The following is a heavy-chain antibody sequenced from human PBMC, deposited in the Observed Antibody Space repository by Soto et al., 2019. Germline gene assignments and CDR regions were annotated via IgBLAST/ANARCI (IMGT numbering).Heavy chain of an antibody. CDR2: LSYDVSNK. Sequence: PGGSLRLSCAASGFTFSIYSMHWVRQAPGKGLEWVAVLSYDVSNKFYADSVKGRFTISRDNSKNTLYLQMNSLRPEDTAVYYCARERVTGYYNVIGYWGQGTLVTVSS. V-gene: IGHV3-30-3*01. CDR3: ARERVTGYYNVIGY. D-gene: IGHD3-9*01. J-gene: IGHJ4*02. CDR1: GFTFSIYS.